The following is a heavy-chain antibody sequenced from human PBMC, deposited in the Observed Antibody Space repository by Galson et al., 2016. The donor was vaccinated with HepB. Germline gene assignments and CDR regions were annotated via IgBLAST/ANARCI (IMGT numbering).Heavy chain of an antibody. CDR3: ARDVQYRFDS. Sequence: SVKVSCKASGYTFTTSGISWVRQAPGQGLEWMGWISTYSGNTKYAQKFQGGLTLTTDSPKTTAYMELRSLRFDDTALYYCARDVQYRFDSWGQGTLVTVSS. J-gene: IGHJ4*02. CDR1: GYTFTTSG. D-gene: IGHD2/OR15-2a*01. CDR2: ISTYSGNT. V-gene: IGHV1-18*01.